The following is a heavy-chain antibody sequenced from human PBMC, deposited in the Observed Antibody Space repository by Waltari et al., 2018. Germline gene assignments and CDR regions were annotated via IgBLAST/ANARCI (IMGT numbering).Heavy chain of an antibody. CDR1: GFTFSNYA. CDR2: VSVGSRNT. J-gene: IGHJ4*02. V-gene: IGHV3-23*01. CDR3: TRGATGDCNAPSDY. D-gene: IGHD2-21*02. Sequence: EVQLLESGGGLEQPGGSLRLSCAVSGFTFSNYALSWVRQAPGKGLEWVSWVSVGSRNTYYADSVKGRFSISRDSSKSTLYLQMNSLRAEDTAVYYCTRGATGDCNAPSDYWGQGTLVTVSS.